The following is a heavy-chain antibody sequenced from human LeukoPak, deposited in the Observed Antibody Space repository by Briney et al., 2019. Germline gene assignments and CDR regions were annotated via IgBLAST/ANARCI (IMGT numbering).Heavy chain of an antibody. J-gene: IGHJ5*02. V-gene: IGHV3-15*01. CDR3: TTDTLKGRFDP. CDR1: GFTFSKAW. CDR2: IKSKTDGGTT. Sequence: GGSLRLSCAASGFTFSKAWMSWVRQAPGKGLEWVGRIKSKTDGGTTDYAAPVKGRFTISRDDSKNTLYVQMNSLKTEDTAVYYCTTDTLKGRFDPWGQGTLVTVSS.